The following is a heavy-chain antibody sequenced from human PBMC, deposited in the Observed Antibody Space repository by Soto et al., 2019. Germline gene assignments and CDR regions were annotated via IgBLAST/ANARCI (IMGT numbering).Heavy chain of an antibody. D-gene: IGHD6-6*01. Sequence: GESLKISCKGSGYSFTSYWIGWVRQMPGKGLEWMGIIYPGDSDTRYSPSFQGQVTISADKSISTAYLQWSSLKASDTAMYYCARLSDSNSYYYYYMDVWGKGTTVTVSS. CDR3: ARLSDSNSYYYYYMDV. V-gene: IGHV5-51*01. CDR2: IYPGDSDT. J-gene: IGHJ6*03. CDR1: GYSFTSYW.